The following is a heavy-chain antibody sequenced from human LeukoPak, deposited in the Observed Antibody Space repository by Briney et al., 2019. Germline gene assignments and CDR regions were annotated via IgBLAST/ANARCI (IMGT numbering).Heavy chain of an antibody. CDR2: IYYSGST. V-gene: IGHV4-59*01. D-gene: IGHD6-19*01. CDR1: GGSISSYY. Sequence: PSETLSLTCTVSGGSISSYYWSWIRQPPGKGLEWIGYIYYSGSTNYNPSLKSRVTISVDTSKNQFSLKLSSVTAADTAVYYCARAYGSGWSRDWGQGTLVTVSS. J-gene: IGHJ4*02. CDR3: ARAYGSGWSRD.